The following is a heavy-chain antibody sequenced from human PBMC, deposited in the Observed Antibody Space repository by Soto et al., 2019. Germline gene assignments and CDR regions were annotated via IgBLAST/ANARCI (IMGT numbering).Heavy chain of an antibody. V-gene: IGHV4-59*01. CDR1: GGSISSYY. D-gene: IGHD1-26*01. CDR3: ARAKGGASWFDP. CDR2: IYYSGST. Sequence: SETLSLTCTVSGGSISSYYWSWVRQPPGKGLEWIGYIYYSGSTNYNPSLKSRVTISVDTSKNRFSLKLSSVTAADTAVYYCARAKGGASWFDPWGQGTLVTVSS. J-gene: IGHJ5*02.